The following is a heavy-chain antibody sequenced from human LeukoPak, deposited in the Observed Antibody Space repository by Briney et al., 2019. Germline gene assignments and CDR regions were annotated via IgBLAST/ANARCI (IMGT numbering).Heavy chain of an antibody. CDR3: AKDGCTSCSHYYYMDV. CDR2: ISGSGGST. D-gene: IGHD2-2*01. CDR1: GFTFSSYA. J-gene: IGHJ6*03. V-gene: IGHV3-23*01. Sequence: PGGSLRLSCAASGFTFSSYAMSWVRQAPGKGLEWVSAISGSGGSTYYADSVKGRFTISRDNSKNTLYLQMNSLRAEDTAGYYCAKDGCTSCSHYYYMDVWGKGTTVTVSS.